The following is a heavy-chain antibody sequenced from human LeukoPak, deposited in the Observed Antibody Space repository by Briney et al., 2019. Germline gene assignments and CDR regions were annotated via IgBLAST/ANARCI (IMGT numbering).Heavy chain of an antibody. Sequence: PGGSLRLSCAASGFTFDDYAMHWVRQAPGKGLEWVSGISWNSGSIGYADSVKGRFTISRDNAKNSLYLQMNSLRAEDTALYYCAKDICLRSPSIAAANFDYWGQGTLVTASS. CDR3: AKDICLRSPSIAAANFDY. V-gene: IGHV3-9*01. J-gene: IGHJ4*02. CDR1: GFTFDDYA. D-gene: IGHD6-13*01. CDR2: ISWNSGSI.